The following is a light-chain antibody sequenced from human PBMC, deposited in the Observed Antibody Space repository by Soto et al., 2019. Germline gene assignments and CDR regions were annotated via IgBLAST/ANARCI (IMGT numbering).Light chain of an antibody. CDR1: SGHSSYA. Sequence: QSVLTQSPSASASLGASVKLTCTLSSGHSSYAIAWHQQQPEKGPRYLMKLNSDGSHSKGDGIPDRFSGSSSGAERYLTISRLQSEDEADYYCQTWGNGFWVFGGGTKLTVL. CDR3: QTWGNGFWV. CDR2: LNSDGSH. J-gene: IGLJ3*02. V-gene: IGLV4-69*01.